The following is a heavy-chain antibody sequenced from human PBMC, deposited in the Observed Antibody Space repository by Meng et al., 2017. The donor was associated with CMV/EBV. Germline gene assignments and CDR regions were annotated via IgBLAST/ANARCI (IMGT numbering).Heavy chain of an antibody. V-gene: IGHV4-39*07. J-gene: IGHJ4*02. CDR3: ARYYYDSSGYFDY. Sequence: QLQHPAPALVRPSVTLSPTSTFPGGSIRSSSYDWGWIRQPPGKGLEWIGSIYYSGSTYYNPSLKSRVTISVDTSKNQFSLKLSSVTAADTAVYYCARYYYDSSGYFDYWGQGTLVTVSS. D-gene: IGHD3-22*01. CDR2: IYYSGST. CDR1: GGSIRSSSYD.